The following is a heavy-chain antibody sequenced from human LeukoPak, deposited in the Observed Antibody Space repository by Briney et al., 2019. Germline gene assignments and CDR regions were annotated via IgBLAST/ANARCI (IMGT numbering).Heavy chain of an antibody. Sequence: GGSLRLSCAASGFTFSSYSMNWVRQAPGKGLEWVSYISSSSSTIYYADSVKGRFTISRDNSKNTLYLQMNSLRAEDTAVYYCARKMYSSGWYDGLDYWGQGTLVTVSS. J-gene: IGHJ4*02. D-gene: IGHD6-19*01. V-gene: IGHV3-48*01. CDR1: GFTFSSYS. CDR2: ISSSSSTI. CDR3: ARKMYSSGWYDGLDY.